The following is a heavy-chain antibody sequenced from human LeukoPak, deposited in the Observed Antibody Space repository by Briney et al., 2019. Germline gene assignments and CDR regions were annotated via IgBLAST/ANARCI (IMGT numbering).Heavy chain of an antibody. J-gene: IGHJ4*02. V-gene: IGHV3-30*02. Sequence: PGRSLRLSCAASGFTFSSYGMHWVRQAPGKGLEWVAFIRYDGSNKYYADSVKGRFTISRDNSKNTLYLQMNSLRAEDTAVYYCAKPARPWSGYYNLDYWGQGTLVTVSS. CDR2: IRYDGSNK. CDR3: AKPARPWSGYYNLDY. D-gene: IGHD3-3*01. CDR1: GFTFSSYG.